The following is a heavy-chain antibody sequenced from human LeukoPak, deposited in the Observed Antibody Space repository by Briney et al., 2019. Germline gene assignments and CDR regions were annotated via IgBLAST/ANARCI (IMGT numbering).Heavy chain of an antibody. CDR3: ARDRADYGDYDAFDI. CDR1: GFTFSSYS. D-gene: IGHD4-17*01. CDR2: ISSSSYI. Sequence: PGGSLRLSCAASGFTFSSYSMNWVRQAPGKGLEWVSSISSSSYIYYADSVKGRFTISRDNAKNSLYLQMNSLRAEDTAVYYCARDRADYGDYDAFDIWGQGTMVTVSS. V-gene: IGHV3-21*01. J-gene: IGHJ3*02.